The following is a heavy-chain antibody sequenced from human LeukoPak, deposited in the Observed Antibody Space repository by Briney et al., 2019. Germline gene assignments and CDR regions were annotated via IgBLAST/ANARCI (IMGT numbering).Heavy chain of an antibody. V-gene: IGHV3-21*01. J-gene: IGHJ4*02. CDR1: GFTFSSYS. Sequence: PGGSLRLSCAASGFTFSSYSMNWVRQAPGKGLEWVSSISSSSSYIYYADSVEGRFTISRDNAKNSLYLQMNSLRAEDTAVYYCAREDFWSGYYQSLYYFDYWGQGTLVTVSS. CDR2: ISSSSSYI. CDR3: AREDFWSGYYQSLYYFDY. D-gene: IGHD3-3*01.